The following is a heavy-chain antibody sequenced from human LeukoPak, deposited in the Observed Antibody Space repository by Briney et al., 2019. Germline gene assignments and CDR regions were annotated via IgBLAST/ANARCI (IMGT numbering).Heavy chain of an antibody. J-gene: IGHJ4*02. V-gene: IGHV4-59*08. CDR1: GGSISSYY. CDR3: ATSKLQLFPFDY. D-gene: IGHD3-10*01. Sequence: SETLSLTCTVSGGSISSYYWSWIRQPPGKGLEWIGNIYYRGGTNYNPSLKSRLTISVDTSKNQFSLKLSSVTAAGTAVYYCATSKLQLFPFDYWGQGTLVTVSS. CDR2: IYYRGGT.